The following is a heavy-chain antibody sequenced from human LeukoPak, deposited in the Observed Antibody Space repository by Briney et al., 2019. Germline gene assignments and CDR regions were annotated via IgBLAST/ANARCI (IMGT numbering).Heavy chain of an antibody. Sequence: VASVKVSCKASGYTFTVYYMNWVRQAPGQGLGRVGWINFDSGFTKYAQKFQGRVTMTRDTSITTVYMDLTRLTSDDTAVYYCARNFDMKGFDPWGQGPLVTVPS. CDR3: ARNFDMKGFDP. V-gene: IGHV1-2*02. D-gene: IGHD3-9*01. CDR2: INFDSGFT. J-gene: IGHJ5*02. CDR1: GYTFTVYY.